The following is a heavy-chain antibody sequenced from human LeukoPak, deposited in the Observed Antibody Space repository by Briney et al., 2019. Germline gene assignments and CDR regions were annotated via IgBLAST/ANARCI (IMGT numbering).Heavy chain of an antibody. D-gene: IGHD6-19*01. CDR3: ASLAVAGTLRLDY. V-gene: IGHV4-59*01. CDR1: GGSISSYY. CDR2: IYYSGST. Sequence: SETLSLTCTVSGGSISSYYWSWLRQPPGKGLEWIGYIYYSGSTNYNPSLKSQVTISVDTSKNQFSLKLSSVTAADTAVYYCASLAVAGTLRLDYWGQGTLVTVSS. J-gene: IGHJ4*02.